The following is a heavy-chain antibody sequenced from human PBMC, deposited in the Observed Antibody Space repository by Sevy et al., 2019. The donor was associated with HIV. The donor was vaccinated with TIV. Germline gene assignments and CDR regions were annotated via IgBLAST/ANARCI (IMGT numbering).Heavy chain of an antibody. CDR3: ARASYDFWSGYYTYYYGMDV. V-gene: IGHV3-21*01. J-gene: IGHJ6*02. CDR1: GFTFSSYS. CDR2: ISSSSSYI. D-gene: IGHD3-3*01. Sequence: GGSLRLSCAASGFTFSSYSMNWVRQAPGKGLEWVSSISSSSSYICYADSVKGRFTISRDNAKNSLYLQMNSLRAEDTAVYYCARASYDFWSGYYTYYYGMDVWGQGTTVTVSS.